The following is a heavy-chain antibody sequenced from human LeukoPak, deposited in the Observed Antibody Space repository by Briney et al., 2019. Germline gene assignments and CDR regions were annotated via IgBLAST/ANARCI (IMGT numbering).Heavy chain of an antibody. CDR1: GSTFSSYW. D-gene: IGHD5-18*01. Sequence: GGSLRLSCEASGSTFSSYWMHWVRQAPGKGLVWVSRINGDGSSTSYADSVKGRFTISRDNAKNTLYLQMNSLRAEDTAVYYCARDRDTAMVTWFGFDPWGQGTLVTVSS. V-gene: IGHV3-74*01. CDR3: ARDRDTAMVTWFGFDP. J-gene: IGHJ5*02. CDR2: INGDGSST.